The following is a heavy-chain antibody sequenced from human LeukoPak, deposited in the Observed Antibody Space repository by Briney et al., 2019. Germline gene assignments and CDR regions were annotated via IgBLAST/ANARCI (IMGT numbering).Heavy chain of an antibody. CDR2: ISASGSHT. CDR1: EITLSSYA. CDR3: AKGWFGETLHGPHDY. D-gene: IGHD3-10*01. J-gene: IGHJ4*02. V-gene: IGHV3-23*01. Sequence: QTGGSLRLSCAASEITLSSYAMSWVRQAPGKGLEWVSSISASGSHTYYADSVKGRFTITRDNSKSILFLQMNSLTVEDTAVYFWAKGWFGETLHGPHDYWGQGPLVTVSS.